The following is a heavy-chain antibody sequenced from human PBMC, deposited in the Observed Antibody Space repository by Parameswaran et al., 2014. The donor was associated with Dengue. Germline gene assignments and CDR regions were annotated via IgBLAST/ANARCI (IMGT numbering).Heavy chain of an antibody. V-gene: IGHV3-30-3*01. D-gene: IGHD5-18*01. CDR3: ASGDTAMANHFDY. CDR2: ISYDGSNK. J-gene: IGHJ4*02. Sequence: VRQAPGKGLEWVAVISYDGSNKYYADSVKGRFTISRDNSKNTLYLQMSSLRAEDTAVYYCASGDTAMANHFDYWGQGTLVTVSS.